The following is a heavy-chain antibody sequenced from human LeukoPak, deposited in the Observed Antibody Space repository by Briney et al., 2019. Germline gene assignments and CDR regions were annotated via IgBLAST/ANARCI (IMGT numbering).Heavy chain of an antibody. J-gene: IGHJ6*03. CDR1: GVSISNYY. D-gene: IGHD2-2*01. V-gene: IGHV4-59*01. CDR3: ARDRVIPAFFNDLGYYYYMDV. CDR2: IYYCGST. Sequence: PSETLSLTCTVSGVSISNYYWSWIRQPPGKGLGWFGYIYYCGSTNYNPSLKSRVTISVDTSKNLFPLKLSSVTAADAAVYYCARDRVIPAFFNDLGYYYYMDVWGKGTTVTVSS.